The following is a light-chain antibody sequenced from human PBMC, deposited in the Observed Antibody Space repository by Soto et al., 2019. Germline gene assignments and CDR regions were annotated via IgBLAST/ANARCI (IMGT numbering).Light chain of an antibody. J-gene: IGKJ1*01. V-gene: IGKV3-20*01. Sequence: EIVLTQSPCTLTLSPGESAAISCRASQTISNNYLVWYRQKPGQAPRLLIYAVSSRAAGIPDRFSGSGSGTDFALTIARLEPEDSAVYYCQQHSSSPWTFGQGTRVEI. CDR1: QTISNNY. CDR3: QQHSSSPWT. CDR2: AVS.